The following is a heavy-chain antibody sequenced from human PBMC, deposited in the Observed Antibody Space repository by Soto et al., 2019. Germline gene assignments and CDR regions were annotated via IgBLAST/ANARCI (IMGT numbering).Heavy chain of an antibody. Sequence: GSLRLSCAASGFTFSSYAMHWVRQAPGKGLEWVAVVSYDGRNKYYADSVKGRFTISRDNSKNTLYVQMNSLRVEDTAVYYCVRDSLLTGSTDTHDVRAVWAQG. J-gene: IGHJ6*02. CDR2: VSYDGRNK. D-gene: IGHD2-8*01. V-gene: IGHV3-30*04. CDR3: VRDSLLTGSTDTHDVRAV. CDR1: GFTFSSYA.